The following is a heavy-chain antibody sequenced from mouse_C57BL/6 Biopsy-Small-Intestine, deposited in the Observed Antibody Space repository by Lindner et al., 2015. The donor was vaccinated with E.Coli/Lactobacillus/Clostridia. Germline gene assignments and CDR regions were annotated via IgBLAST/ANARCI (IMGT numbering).Heavy chain of an antibody. CDR1: GYTFTGYW. J-gene: IGHJ2*01. V-gene: IGHV1-9*01. D-gene: IGHD1-1*01. Sequence: VQLQESGAELMKPGASVKLSCKATGYTFTGYWIEWVKQRPGHGLEWIGEILPGSGSTNFNEKFKDKATFTADTSSNTAYMQLSSLTTEDSAIYYCALITTVFSDWGQGTTLTVSS. CDR3: ALITTVFSD. CDR2: ILPGSGST.